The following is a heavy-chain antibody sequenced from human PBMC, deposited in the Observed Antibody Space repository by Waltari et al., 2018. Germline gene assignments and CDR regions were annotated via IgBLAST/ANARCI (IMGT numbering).Heavy chain of an antibody. CDR2: IIPILGIA. V-gene: IGHV1-69*02. D-gene: IGHD6-19*01. J-gene: IGHJ4*02. CDR3: AMVAGSVAD. Sequence: QVQLVQSGAEVKKPGSSVKVSCKASGGTFSSYTISWVRQAPGQGLEWMGRIIPILGIANYAQKFQGRVTMTRITSISTAYMELSSLRSEDTAVYYCAMVAGSVADWGQGTLVTVSS. CDR1: GGTFSSYT.